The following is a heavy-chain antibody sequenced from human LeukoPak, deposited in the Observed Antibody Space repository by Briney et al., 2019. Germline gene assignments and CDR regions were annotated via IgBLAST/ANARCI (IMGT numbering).Heavy chain of an antibody. V-gene: IGHV3-30-3*01. CDR3: ARARRESPRYYYYYMDV. J-gene: IGHJ6*03. Sequence: GGSLRLSCAASGFTFSSYAMHWVRQAPGKGLEWVAVISYDGSNKYYADSVKGRFTISRDNSKNTLYLQMNSLRAEDTAVYYCARARRESPRYYYYYMDVWGKGTTVTVSS. CDR2: ISYDGSNK. D-gene: IGHD3-10*01. CDR1: GFTFSSYA.